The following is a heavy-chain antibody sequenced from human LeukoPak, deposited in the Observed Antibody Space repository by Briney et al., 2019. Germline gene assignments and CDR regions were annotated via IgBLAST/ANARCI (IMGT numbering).Heavy chain of an antibody. Sequence: PGGSLRLSRAASGFTFSNYWMHWVRQAPGKGLVWVSRVNNDGSSTTYADSVKGRFTISRDNARNTLYLQMNSLRAEDTAVYYCAKGGLRVTDYWGQGTLVTVSS. J-gene: IGHJ4*02. CDR1: GFTFSNYW. CDR2: VNNDGSST. V-gene: IGHV3-74*03. D-gene: IGHD5/OR15-5a*01. CDR3: AKGGLRVTDY.